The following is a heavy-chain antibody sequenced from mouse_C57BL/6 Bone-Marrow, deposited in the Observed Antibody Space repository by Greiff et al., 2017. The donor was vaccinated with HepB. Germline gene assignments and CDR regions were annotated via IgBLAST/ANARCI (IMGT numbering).Heavy chain of an antibody. CDR3: ARGSITTVVRWYFDV. J-gene: IGHJ1*03. Sequence: QVQLQQSGAELVKPGASVKLSCKASGYTFTSYWMHWVKQRPGRGLEWIGRIDPNSGGTKYNEKFKSKATLTVDKPSSTAYMQLSSLTSEDSAVYYCARGSITTVVRWYFDVWGTGTTVTVSS. V-gene: IGHV1-72*01. CDR2: IDPNSGGT. D-gene: IGHD1-1*01. CDR1: GYTFTSYW.